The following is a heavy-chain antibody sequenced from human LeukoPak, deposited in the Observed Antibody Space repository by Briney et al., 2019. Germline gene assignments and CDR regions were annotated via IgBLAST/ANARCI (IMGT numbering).Heavy chain of an antibody. CDR3: ARPNGGYCSSTSCYGAFDI. CDR1: GFTFSSYS. Sequence: GGSLRLSCAASGFTFSSYSMNWVRQAPGKGLEWVSFISSSSSYIYYADSVKGRFTISRDNAKNSLYLQMNSLRADDTAVYYCARPNGGYCSSTSCYGAFDIWGQGTMVTVSS. CDR2: ISSSSSYI. D-gene: IGHD2-2*01. V-gene: IGHV3-21*01. J-gene: IGHJ3*02.